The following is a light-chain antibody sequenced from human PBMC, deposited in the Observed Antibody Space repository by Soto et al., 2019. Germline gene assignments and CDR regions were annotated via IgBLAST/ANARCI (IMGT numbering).Light chain of an antibody. CDR2: KAS. V-gene: IGKV1-5*03. CDR1: QSVSTG. Sequence: DIQLTQSPSTLSASVGDRVTITCRASQSVSTGLAWYQQKPGKAPKLLIHKASTLENGVPARFSGSGSGTVFTHTISILQHDDSSTYYCHQFHDYPVTFGGGTKVQL. CDR3: HQFHDYPVT. J-gene: IGKJ4*01.